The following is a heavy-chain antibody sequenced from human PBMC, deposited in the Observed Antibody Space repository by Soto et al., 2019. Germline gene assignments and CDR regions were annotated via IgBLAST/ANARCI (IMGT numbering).Heavy chain of an antibody. CDR2: INPTSEYT. V-gene: IGHV1-8*01. J-gene: IGHJ5*02. D-gene: IGHD3-16*01. CDR3: ARMATFGSLNWFDP. CDR1: GYTFTSYD. Sequence: ASVKVSCKASGYTFTSYDINWVRQAPGQGLEWVGWINPTSEYTAHAQKFQGRVTLTRDISIATAYMELGSLRSDDTAIYYCARMATFGSLNWFDPWGQGTLVTVSS.